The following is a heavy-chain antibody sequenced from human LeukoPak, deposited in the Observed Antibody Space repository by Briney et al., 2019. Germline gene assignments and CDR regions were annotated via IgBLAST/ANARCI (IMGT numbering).Heavy chain of an antibody. V-gene: IGHV3-74*01. CDR2: INIDGSST. CDR1: GFTFSNYW. D-gene: IGHD6-13*01. J-gene: IGHJ6*02. CDR3: AREQYSSSWYESTDYYYGMDV. Sequence: GGSLRLSCAASGFTFSNYWMHWVRQAPGKGLVWVSRINIDGSSTNNADSVKGRFTISRDNAKNSLYLQMNSLRAEDTAVYYCAREQYSSSWYESTDYYYGMDVWGQGTTVTVSS.